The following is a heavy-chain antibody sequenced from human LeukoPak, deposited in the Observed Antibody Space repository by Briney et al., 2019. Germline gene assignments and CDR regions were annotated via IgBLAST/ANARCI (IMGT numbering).Heavy chain of an antibody. CDR2: INTKGET. Sequence: SETLSLTCTVSGVSMSAYQWSWVRQSPEKGLEWIGRINTKGETSYNPSLKSRVTTSVDTSKSQFSLRLTSVTAADTAVYYCATSNDAKIAPFDHWGQGAPVTVSS. CDR3: ATSNDAKIAPFDH. D-gene: IGHD2-21*01. CDR1: GVSMSAYQ. J-gene: IGHJ4*02. V-gene: IGHV4-4*09.